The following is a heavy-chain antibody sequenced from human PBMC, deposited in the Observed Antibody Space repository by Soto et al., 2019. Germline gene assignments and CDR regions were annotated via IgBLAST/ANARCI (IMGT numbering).Heavy chain of an antibody. Sequence: SETLSLTCAVSGGSISSINWWSWVRQPPGKGLEWIGEIHHRGSINYSPSLSSRLTISVDKSKNQFSLNLSSVTVADTAVYYCARVTESDAFDIWGQGTMVTVSS. J-gene: IGHJ3*02. CDR2: IHHRGSI. CDR1: GGSISSINW. CDR3: ARVTESDAFDI. V-gene: IGHV4-4*02.